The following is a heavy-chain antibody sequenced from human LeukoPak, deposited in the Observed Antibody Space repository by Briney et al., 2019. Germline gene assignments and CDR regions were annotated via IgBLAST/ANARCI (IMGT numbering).Heavy chain of an antibody. CDR1: GYTFTSYG. Sequence: ASVKVSRTSSGYTFTSYGICWVRQPPGQGNEWVGWISAYNGNTNYAQKLQGRVTMTTDASTSTAYMELRSLRSDDTAVYYCARDGIAVAGTNWFDPWGQGTLVTVSS. D-gene: IGHD6-19*01. CDR2: ISAYNGNT. CDR3: ARDGIAVAGTNWFDP. J-gene: IGHJ5*02. V-gene: IGHV1-18*01.